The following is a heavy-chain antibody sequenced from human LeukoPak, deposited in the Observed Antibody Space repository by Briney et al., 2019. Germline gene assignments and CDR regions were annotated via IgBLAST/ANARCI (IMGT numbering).Heavy chain of an antibody. J-gene: IGHJ4*02. Sequence: GGSLRLSCAASEFTVSSSYMSWVRQAPGKGLEWVSVIYSGGSTYYADSVKGRFTISRDNSKNTLYLQMNSLRAEDTAVYFCARAAYGALDYWGQGTLVTVSS. CDR1: EFTVSSSY. CDR3: ARAAYGALDY. D-gene: IGHD2-21*01. V-gene: IGHV3-53*01. CDR2: IYSGGST.